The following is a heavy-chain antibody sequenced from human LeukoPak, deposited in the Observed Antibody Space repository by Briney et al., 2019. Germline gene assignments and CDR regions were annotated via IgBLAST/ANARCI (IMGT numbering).Heavy chain of an antibody. J-gene: IGHJ6*03. Sequence: TSETLSLTCAVSDYSITNSWWSWVRQSPGMRLEWIGQIFHRGIPNYNPSLKSRVTISVDTSKNQFSLKLSSVTAADTAVYFCARQLYVSGSYYAPMDVWGKGTTVMISS. D-gene: IGHD3-10*01. CDR2: IFHRGIP. V-gene: IGHV4-4*02. CDR1: DYSITNSW. CDR3: ARQLYVSGSYYAPMDV.